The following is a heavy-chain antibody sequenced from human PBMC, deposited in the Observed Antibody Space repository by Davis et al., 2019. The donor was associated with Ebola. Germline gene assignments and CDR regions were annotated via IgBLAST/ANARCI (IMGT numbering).Heavy chain of an antibody. J-gene: IGHJ6*04. D-gene: IGHD3-22*01. Sequence: ASVKVSCKASGYTFTSYYMHWVRQAPGQGLEWMGIINPSGGSTSYAQKFQGRVTMTRDTSTSTVYMELSSLRAEDTAVYYCAREGPYDSSGYYRYYYYYGMDVWGKGTTVTVSS. V-gene: IGHV1-46*01. CDR3: AREGPYDSSGYYRYYYYYGMDV. CDR2: INPSGGST. CDR1: GYTFTSYY.